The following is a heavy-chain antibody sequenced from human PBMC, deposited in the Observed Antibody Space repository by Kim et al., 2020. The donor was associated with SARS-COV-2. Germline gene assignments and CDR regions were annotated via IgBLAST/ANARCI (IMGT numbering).Heavy chain of an antibody. CDR3: ANIPQVCSSTSCEELS. D-gene: IGHD2-2*01. CDR2: ISGSGGST. Sequence: GGSLRLSCAASGFTFSSYAMSWVRQAPGKGLEWVSAISGSGGSTYYADSVKGRFTISRDNSKNTLYLQMNSLRAEDTAVYYCANIPQVCSSTSCEELSWGQGTLVTVSS. CDR1: GFTFSSYA. J-gene: IGHJ5*02. V-gene: IGHV3-23*01.